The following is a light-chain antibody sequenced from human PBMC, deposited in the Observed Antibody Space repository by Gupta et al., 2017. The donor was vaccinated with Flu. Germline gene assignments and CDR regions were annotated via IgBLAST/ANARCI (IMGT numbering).Light chain of an antibody. V-gene: IGKV3-20*01. CDR1: QSVSSSY. CDR3: QQYGSSPRT. J-gene: IGKJ1*01. CDR2: GAS. Sequence: EIVLTQSPGTLSLSPGERATLSCRASQSVSSSYLAWYQQTPGQAPRLLIYGASSRATGISDRFSGSGSGTDFTLTISILEPEDFAVYYCQQYGSSPRTFGQGTKVEIK.